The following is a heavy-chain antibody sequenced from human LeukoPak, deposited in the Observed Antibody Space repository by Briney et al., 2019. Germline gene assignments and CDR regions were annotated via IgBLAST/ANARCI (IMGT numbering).Heavy chain of an antibody. J-gene: IGHJ4*02. CDR1: GGSISSDTYY. CDR3: ARHEGYCSGGSCPPFDY. V-gene: IGHV4-39*01. CDR2: INYSGST. Sequence: SETLSLTCTVSGGSISSDTYYWGWIRQPPGKGLEWIGSINYSGSTYYNASLKSRVTISVDTSRKQFSLNLASVTAADTAVYYCARHEGYCSGGSCPPFDYWGQGTLVTVSS. D-gene: IGHD2-15*01.